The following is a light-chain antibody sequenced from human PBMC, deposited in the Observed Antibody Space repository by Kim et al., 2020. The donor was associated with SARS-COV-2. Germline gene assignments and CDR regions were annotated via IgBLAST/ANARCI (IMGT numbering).Light chain of an antibody. V-gene: IGLV3-1*01. CDR2: QDS. CDR1: KLGDKY. Sequence: SYELTQPPSVSVSPGQTASITCSGDKLGDKYACWYQQKPGQSPVLVIYQDSKRPSGIPERFSGSNSGNTATLTISGTQAMDEADYYCQAWASSTVVFGGG. CDR3: QAWASSTVV. J-gene: IGLJ2*01.